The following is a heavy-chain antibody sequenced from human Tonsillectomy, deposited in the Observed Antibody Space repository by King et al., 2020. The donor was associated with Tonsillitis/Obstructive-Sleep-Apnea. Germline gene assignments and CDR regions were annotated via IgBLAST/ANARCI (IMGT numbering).Heavy chain of an antibody. CDR1: GGSISSSNW. Sequence: QLQESGPGLVKPSGTLSLTCAVSGGSISSSNWWSWVRQPPGKGLEWMGKIYHSGSTDYNPSLTSRVTISVDKSKNHFSLRLSSVTAADTAVYYCARGYCSSPSCHGDDAFDIWGQGTMVIVSS. CDR3: ARGYCSSPSCHGDDAFDI. D-gene: IGHD2-2*01. V-gene: IGHV4-4*02. CDR2: IYHSGST. J-gene: IGHJ3*02.